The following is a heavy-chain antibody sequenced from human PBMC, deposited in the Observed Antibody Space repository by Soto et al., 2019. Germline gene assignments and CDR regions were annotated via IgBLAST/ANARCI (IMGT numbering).Heavy chain of an antibody. V-gene: IGHV4-34*01. CDR2: INHSGST. D-gene: IGHD3-22*01. J-gene: IGHJ4*02. Sequence: QVQLQQWGAGLLKPSETLSLTCAVYGGSFSGYYWSWIRQPPGKGLEWIGEINHSGSTNYNPSLKSRVTLSADTSKNQFSLKLSSVTAADTAVYYCARGRRYYDSSGYYYLALRLFDYWGQGTLVTVSS. CDR3: ARGRRYYDSSGYYYLALRLFDY. CDR1: GGSFSGYY.